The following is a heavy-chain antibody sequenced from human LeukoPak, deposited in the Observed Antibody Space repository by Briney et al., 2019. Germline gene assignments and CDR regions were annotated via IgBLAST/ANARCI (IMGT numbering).Heavy chain of an antibody. Sequence: GGSLRLSCAASGFTFSSYSMNWVRQAPAKGLEWVSSISSSSKYIFYADSVKGRFTISRDNAENSLYLQMNSLRAEDTAVYYCARFETVTPELDDYWGQGTLVTVSS. V-gene: IGHV3-21*01. D-gene: IGHD4-17*01. CDR1: GFTFSSYS. CDR3: ARFETVTPELDDY. CDR2: ISSSSKYI. J-gene: IGHJ4*02.